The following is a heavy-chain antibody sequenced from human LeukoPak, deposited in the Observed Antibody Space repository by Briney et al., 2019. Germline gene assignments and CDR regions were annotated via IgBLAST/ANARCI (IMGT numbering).Heavy chain of an antibody. CDR1: GFTFSSYW. CDR2: IKTDGSTT. V-gene: IGHV3-74*01. J-gene: IGHJ4*02. Sequence: GGSLRLSCAVSGFTFSSYWMHWVRQAPGKGLVWVSHIKTDGSTTAYADSVKGRFTISRDNSKNTLYLQMNSLRAEDTAVYYCAKGPLLTYWGQGTLVTVSS. CDR3: AKGPLLTY.